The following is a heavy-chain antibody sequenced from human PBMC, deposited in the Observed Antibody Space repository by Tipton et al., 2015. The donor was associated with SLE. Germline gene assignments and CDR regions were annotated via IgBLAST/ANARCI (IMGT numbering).Heavy chain of an antibody. J-gene: IGHJ3*02. V-gene: IGHV1-2*06. CDR1: GYSFTAYY. D-gene: IGHD3-9*01. Sequence: QLVQSGAEVKKPGSSVKVSCKASGYSFTAYYMHWVRQAPGQGLEWLGRINPNSGGTNHAQKFQGRVTVTRDTSISTAYMELSRLTSDDTAAYYCARDFDPGAFDIWGQGTMVTVSS. CDR2: INPNSGGT. CDR3: ARDFDPGAFDI.